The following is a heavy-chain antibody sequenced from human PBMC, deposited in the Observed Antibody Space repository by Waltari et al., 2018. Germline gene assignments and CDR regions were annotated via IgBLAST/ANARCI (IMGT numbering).Heavy chain of an antibody. CDR3: ARATRAVAGMYFQH. Sequence: QVQLQESGPALVKPSETLSLTCAVSGYSISSGYYWGWIRQPPGKGLEWIGSLYHSGSTSSNPSLKSRVTISVDTSKNQFSLKLSSVTAADTAVYYCARATRAVAGMYFQHWGQGTLVTVSS. D-gene: IGHD6-19*01. J-gene: IGHJ1*01. CDR2: LYHSGST. CDR1: GYSISSGYY. V-gene: IGHV4-38-2*01.